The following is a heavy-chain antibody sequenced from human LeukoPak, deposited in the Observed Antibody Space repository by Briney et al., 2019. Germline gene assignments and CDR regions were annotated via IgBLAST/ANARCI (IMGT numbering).Heavy chain of an antibody. CDR3: ARVVDVYYDSSGYYARPNDY. Sequence: ASVKVSCKASGGTFSSYAISWVRQAPGQGLEWMGGIIPIFGTANYAQKFQGRVTITADESTSTAYMELSSLRSEDTAVYYCARVVDVYYDSSGYYARPNDYWGQGTLVTVSS. V-gene: IGHV1-69*13. CDR1: GGTFSSYA. D-gene: IGHD3-22*01. CDR2: IIPIFGTA. J-gene: IGHJ4*02.